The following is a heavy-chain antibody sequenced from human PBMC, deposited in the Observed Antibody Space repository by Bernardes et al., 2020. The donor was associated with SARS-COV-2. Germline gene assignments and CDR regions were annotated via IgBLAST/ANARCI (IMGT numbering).Heavy chain of an antibody. CDR2: INPNSGGT. CDR3: ARDRYCTNGVCPSYYYYYYGMDV. D-gene: IGHD2-8*01. V-gene: IGHV1-2*04. J-gene: IGHJ6*02. CDR1: GYTFTGYY. Sequence: ASVKVSCKASGYTFTGYYMHWVRQAPGQGLEWMGWINPNSGGTNYAQKFQGWVTMSVDTSKNQFSLKLSSVTAADTAVYYCARDRYCTNGVCPSYYYYYYGMDVWGQGTTVTVSS.